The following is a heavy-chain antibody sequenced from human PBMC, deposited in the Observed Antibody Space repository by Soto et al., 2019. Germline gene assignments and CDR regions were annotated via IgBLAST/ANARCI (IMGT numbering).Heavy chain of an antibody. V-gene: IGHV1-3*01. CDR2: INAGNGNT. D-gene: IGHD5-18*01. CDR1: GYSFTSYA. CDR3: ARDPRGYSYGYNWFDP. J-gene: IGHJ5*02. Sequence: ASVKVSCKASGYSFTSYAMHWVRQAPGQRLEWMGWINAGNGNTKYSQKFQGRVTITRDTSASTAYMELSSLRSEDTAVYYCARDPRGYSYGYNWFDPWGQGTLVTVSS.